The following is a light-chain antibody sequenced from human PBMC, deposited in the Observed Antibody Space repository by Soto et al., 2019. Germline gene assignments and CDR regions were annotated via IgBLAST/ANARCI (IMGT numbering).Light chain of an antibody. CDR1: QTISSN. Sequence: IQMTQSPSSLSASVGDRVTITCRASQTISSNLNWYQQKPGKAPKLLIYAASNLQSGVPSRFSGSGSGTDFTLTISSLQPEDFATYYCQQGYNSPITFGQGTRLEI. J-gene: IGKJ5*01. V-gene: IGKV1-39*01. CDR3: QQGYNSPIT. CDR2: AAS.